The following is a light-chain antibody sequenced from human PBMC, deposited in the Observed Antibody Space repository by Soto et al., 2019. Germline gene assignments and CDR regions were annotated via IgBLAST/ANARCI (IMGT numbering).Light chain of an antibody. J-gene: IGKJ5*01. CDR2: GAS. Sequence: IVMTQSPATLSVSPGERATLSCRASQGIGSTLAWYQQKPGQAPRLLIYGASNRATGIPDRFSGSGSGTDFTLTISRLEPEDFAVYYCQQYGTPRSVTFGQGTRLEIK. V-gene: IGKV3D-15*01. CDR3: QQYGTPRSVT. CDR1: QGIGST.